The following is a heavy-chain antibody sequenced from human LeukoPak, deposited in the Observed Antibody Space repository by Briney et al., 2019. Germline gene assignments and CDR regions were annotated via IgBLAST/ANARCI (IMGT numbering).Heavy chain of an antibody. CDR3: ARYRVGDWGTDWCFDL. V-gene: IGHV3-7*05. Sequence: GGSLRLSCAASGFTFSSYWMSWVRQAPGKGLEWVANIKQDGTEKYYVDSVKGRFTISRDNAKNSLYLQMNSLRAEDTAVYYCARYRVGDWGTDWCFDLWGRGALVTVSS. CDR2: IKQDGTEK. D-gene: IGHD2-21*02. CDR1: GFTFSSYW. J-gene: IGHJ2*01.